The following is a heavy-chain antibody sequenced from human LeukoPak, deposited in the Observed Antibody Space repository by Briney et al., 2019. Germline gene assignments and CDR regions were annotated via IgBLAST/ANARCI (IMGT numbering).Heavy chain of an antibody. CDR1: RFTFSTYA. V-gene: IGHV3-23*01. Sequence: GGSLRLSCAASRFTFSTYAMGWVRQVPGKGLEWVSTISGSGDSTFYADSVKGRFTISRDNSKNTLYLQMNSLRAEDAAVYYCAKEGGGSSGPWTYYFDYWGQGTLVTVSS. CDR2: ISGSGDST. J-gene: IGHJ4*02. CDR3: AKEGGGSSGPWTYYFDY. D-gene: IGHD3-10*01.